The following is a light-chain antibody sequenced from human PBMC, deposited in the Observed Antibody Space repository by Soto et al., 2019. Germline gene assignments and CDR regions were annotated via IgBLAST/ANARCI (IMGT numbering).Light chain of an antibody. V-gene: IGKV3D-15*01. CDR1: QSLTSSY. CDR2: GAS. Sequence: PGERATLSCRASQSLTSSYLAWYQQKPGQSPRLLIYGASSRATGIPDRFSGSGSGTEFTLTISSLQSEDFAVYYCQQYNNWPLTFGQGTKVDIK. CDR3: QQYNNWPLT. J-gene: IGKJ1*01.